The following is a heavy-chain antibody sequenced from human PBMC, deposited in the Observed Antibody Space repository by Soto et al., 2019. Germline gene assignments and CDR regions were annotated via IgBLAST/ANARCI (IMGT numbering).Heavy chain of an antibody. Sequence: GESLRLSCAASGFTFSSYAMSWVRQAPGKGLEWVSAISGSGGSTYYADSVKGRFTISRDNSKNTLYLQMNSLRAEDTAVYYCAKEVEGVVSIYYYYYMDVWGKGTTVTVSS. CDR2: ISGSGGST. CDR1: GFTFSSYA. J-gene: IGHJ6*03. D-gene: IGHD2-21*01. V-gene: IGHV3-23*01. CDR3: AKEVEGVVSIYYYYYMDV.